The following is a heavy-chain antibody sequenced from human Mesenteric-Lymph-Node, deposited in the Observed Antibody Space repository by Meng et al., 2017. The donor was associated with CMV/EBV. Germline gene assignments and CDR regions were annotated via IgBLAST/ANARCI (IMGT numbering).Heavy chain of an antibody. J-gene: IGHJ4*02. Sequence: GESLKISCVASGFIISSKYMTWVRQAPGKGLEWVSIIYSGASTYYADSVKGRFTISRDSSKNTVSLQMNSLRADDTAVYYCAKGGSSWTSAIDQWGQGTLVTVSS. CDR1: GFIISSKY. D-gene: IGHD6-13*01. V-gene: IGHV3-53*05. CDR2: IYSGAST. CDR3: AKGGSSWTSAIDQ.